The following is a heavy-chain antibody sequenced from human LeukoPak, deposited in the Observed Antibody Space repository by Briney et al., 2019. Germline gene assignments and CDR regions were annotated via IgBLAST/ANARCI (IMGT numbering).Heavy chain of an antibody. J-gene: IGHJ5*02. CDR3: AKDGRFPNWFDP. D-gene: IGHD1-1*01. V-gene: IGHV3-30*18. CDR1: GFSFSSYG. Sequence: GGSLRLYCAASGFSFSSYGMHWVRQAPGKGLEWVAVISYDGSNKYYADSVKGRFTISRDNSKNTLYLQMNSLRAEDTAVYYCAKDGRFPNWFDPWGQGTLVTVSS. CDR2: ISYDGSNK.